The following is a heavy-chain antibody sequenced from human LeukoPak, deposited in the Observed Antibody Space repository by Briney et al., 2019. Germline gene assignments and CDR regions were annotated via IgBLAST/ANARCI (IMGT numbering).Heavy chain of an antibody. V-gene: IGHV3-30*02. Sequence: PGGSLRLSCAASGFTFSSYGMHWVRQAPGKGLEWVAFIRYDGSNKYYADSVKGRFTISRDNSKNTLHLQMNSLRAEDTAVCYCAKDAAVAGWFDYWGQGTLVTVSS. J-gene: IGHJ4*02. CDR1: GFTFSSYG. D-gene: IGHD6-19*01. CDR3: AKDAAVAGWFDY. CDR2: IRYDGSNK.